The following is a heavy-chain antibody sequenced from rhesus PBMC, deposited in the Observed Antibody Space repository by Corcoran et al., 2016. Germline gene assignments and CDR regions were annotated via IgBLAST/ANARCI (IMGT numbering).Heavy chain of an antibody. J-gene: IGHJ1*01. D-gene: IGHD1-14*01. CDR3: AKTSRNDAYFEF. V-gene: IGHV4-93*02. CDR1: GGSISSSNW. Sequence: QVQLQGSGPAVVKPSETLSLTCVVSGGSISSSNWWSWNGQSPGKGLEWIGGIYGSGGRTESSPSLQSRVTISIDTSKNQFSLKLSSVTAADTAVYYCAKTSRNDAYFEFWGQGALVTVSS. CDR2: IYGSGGRT.